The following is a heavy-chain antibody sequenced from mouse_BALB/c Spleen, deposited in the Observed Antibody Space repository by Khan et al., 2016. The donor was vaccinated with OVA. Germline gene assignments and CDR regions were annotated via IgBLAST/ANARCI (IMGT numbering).Heavy chain of an antibody. J-gene: IGHJ2*01. V-gene: IGHV3-2*02. Sequence: EVQLQESGPGLVKPSQSLSLTCTVTGYSITSDYAWNWIRQFPGNKLEWVGYISYSGRTSYNPPLKSRISITRYTSKNQFFLQLSSVTTDDTATYYCSRSVTITTVVATDFDYWGQGTTRTVSS. CDR2: ISYSGRT. D-gene: IGHD1-1*01. CDR3: SRSVTITTVVATDFDY. CDR1: GYSITSDYA.